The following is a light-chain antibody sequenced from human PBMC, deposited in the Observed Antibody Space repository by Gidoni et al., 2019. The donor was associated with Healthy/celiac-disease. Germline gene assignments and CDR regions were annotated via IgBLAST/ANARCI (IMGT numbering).Light chain of an antibody. CDR1: QSLLHSNGYNY. J-gene: IGKJ3*01. CDR2: LGS. CDR3: MQALQTLRFT. V-gene: IGKV2-28*01. Sequence: DIVMTQSPLSLPVTPGEPASISCRSSQSLLHSNGYNYLDWYLQKPGQSPQLLIYLGSNRASGVPDRFSGSGSGTDFTLKISRVEVEDVGVYYCMQALQTLRFTFGPGTKVDIK.